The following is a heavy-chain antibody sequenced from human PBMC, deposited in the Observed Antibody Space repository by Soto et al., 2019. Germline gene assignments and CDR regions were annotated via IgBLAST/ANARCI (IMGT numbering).Heavy chain of an antibody. V-gene: IGHV3-33*01. Sequence: QVQLVQSGGGVVQPGRSLRLSCATSGFTFSNYGMHWVRQAPGKGLEWVAFIWYDGSKTYYADSVKGRFTISRDDSKNTLYLQMSSLRAEDAAVYYCARWLHHRCDYWGQGTLVTVSS. CDR3: ARWLHHRCDY. CDR1: GFTFSNYG. CDR2: IWYDGSKT. D-gene: IGHD5-12*01. J-gene: IGHJ4*02.